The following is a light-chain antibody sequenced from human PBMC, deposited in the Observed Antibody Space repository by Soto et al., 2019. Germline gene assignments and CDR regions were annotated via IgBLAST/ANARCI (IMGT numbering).Light chain of an antibody. Sequence: PGERATLSCRASQSVRSSYLAWYQQKPGQAPRLLIYGASSRATGIPDRFSGSGSRTDFTLTINRLEPEDFAVYYCQQFGSSPLTFGGGTKVDIK. CDR3: QQFGSSPLT. V-gene: IGKV3-20*01. CDR1: QSVRSSY. CDR2: GAS. J-gene: IGKJ4*01.